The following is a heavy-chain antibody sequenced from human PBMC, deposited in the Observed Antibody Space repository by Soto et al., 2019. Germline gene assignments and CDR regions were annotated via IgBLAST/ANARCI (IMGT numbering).Heavy chain of an antibody. Sequence: QVQLVQSGAEVKKPGSSVKVSCKASGGTFSSYAISWVRQAPGQGLEWMGGIIPIFGTANYAQKLQGRVTITADESTSTAYMELSSLRSEDTAVYYCARDGGYYDSSGYSYYFDYLGQGTLVTVSS. CDR1: GGTFSSYA. CDR3: ARDGGYYDSSGYSYYFDY. J-gene: IGHJ4*02. V-gene: IGHV1-69*01. CDR2: IIPIFGTA. D-gene: IGHD3-22*01.